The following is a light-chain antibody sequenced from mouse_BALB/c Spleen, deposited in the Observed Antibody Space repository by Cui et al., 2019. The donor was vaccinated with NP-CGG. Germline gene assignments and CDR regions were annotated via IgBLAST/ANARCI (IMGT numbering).Light chain of an antibody. CDR1: TGAVTTNNY. V-gene: IGLV1*01. J-gene: IGLJ1*01. CDR3: ALWYSNQWG. CDR2: GNH. Sequence: HGVVTQESALTTSPGETLTLTCRSSTGAVTTNNYAKWVQEKPDHLIPGLIGGNHKRAPGVPARFSGSLIGGKAALTIKGAQTGDGGIYFWALWYSNQWGFGWGTKTDCP.